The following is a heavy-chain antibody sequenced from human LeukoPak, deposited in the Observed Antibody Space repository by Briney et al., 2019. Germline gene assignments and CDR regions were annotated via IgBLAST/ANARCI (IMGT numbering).Heavy chain of an antibody. Sequence: ASVKVSCKASGYTFTGYYMHWVRRAPGQGLEWMGWINPNSGGTNYAQKFQGRVTMTRDTSISTAYMELSRRRPDDTAVYYCARGLEYSSSLGYWGQGTLVTVSS. CDR1: GYTFTGYY. J-gene: IGHJ4*02. CDR2: INPNSGGT. CDR3: ARGLEYSSSLGY. V-gene: IGHV1-2*02. D-gene: IGHD6-6*01.